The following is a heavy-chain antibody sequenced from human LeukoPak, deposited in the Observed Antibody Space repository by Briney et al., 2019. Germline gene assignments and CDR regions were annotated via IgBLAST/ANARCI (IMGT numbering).Heavy chain of an antibody. CDR3: ARITYDFWSGYYMPDDP. V-gene: IGHV1-18*01. D-gene: IGHD3-3*01. CDR1: GYTFTSYG. CDR2: ISIYNGNT. Sequence: ASVKVSCXASGYTFTSYGISWVRQARGQGLEWMGWISIYNGNTDYAQKLRGRVTKTTDTSTSTAYLELRGLRSDDTAVYYCARITYDFWSGYYMPDDPWGQGTLVTVSS. J-gene: IGHJ5*02.